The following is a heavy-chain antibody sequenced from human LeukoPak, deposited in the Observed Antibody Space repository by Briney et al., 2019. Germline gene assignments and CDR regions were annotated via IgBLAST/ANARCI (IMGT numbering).Heavy chain of an antibody. Sequence: PSETLSLTCAVYGGSVSGYYWSWIRQPPGKGLEWIGEINHSGSTNYNPSLKSRVTISVDTSKNQFSLKLSSVTAADTAVYYCARGHPSIAAAGTYFDYWGQGTLVTVSS. D-gene: IGHD6-13*01. V-gene: IGHV4-34*01. CDR1: GGSVSGYY. J-gene: IGHJ4*02. CDR3: ARGHPSIAAAGTYFDY. CDR2: INHSGST.